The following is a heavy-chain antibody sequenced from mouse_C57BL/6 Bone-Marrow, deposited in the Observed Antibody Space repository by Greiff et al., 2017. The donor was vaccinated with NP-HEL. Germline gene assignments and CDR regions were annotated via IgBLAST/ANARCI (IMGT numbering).Heavy chain of an antibody. CDR2: IDPSDSYT. D-gene: IGHD1-1*01. J-gene: IGHJ3*01. V-gene: IGHV1-50*01. CDR1: GYTFTSYW. CDR3: ARPIYYYGPWFAY. Sequence: VQLQQPGAELVKPGASVKLSCKASGYTFTSYWMQWVKQRPGQGLEWIGEIDPSDSYTNYNQKFKGKATLTVDTSSSTAYMQLSSLTSEDSAVYYCARPIYYYGPWFAYWGQGTLVTVSA.